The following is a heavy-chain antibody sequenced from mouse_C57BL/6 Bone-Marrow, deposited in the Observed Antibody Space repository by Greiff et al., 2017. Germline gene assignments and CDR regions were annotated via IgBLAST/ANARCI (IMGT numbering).Heavy chain of an antibody. V-gene: IGHV1-50*01. Sequence: QVQLQQPGAELVKPGASVKLSCKASGYTFTSYWMPWVKQRPGQGLEWIGEIDPSDSYTNYNQKFKGKATLTVDTSSSTAYMQLSSLTSEDSAVYYVAKSDKCDPAWFAYWGQGTRVTVSA. CDR1: GYTFTSYW. D-gene: IGHD2-13*01. CDR2: IDPSDSYT. J-gene: IGHJ3*01. CDR3: AKSDKCDPAWFAY.